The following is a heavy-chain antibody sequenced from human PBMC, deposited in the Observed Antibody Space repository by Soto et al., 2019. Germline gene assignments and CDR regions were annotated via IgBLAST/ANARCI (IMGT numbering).Heavy chain of an antibody. CDR3: AKGDNLGPKTGYAFDP. CDR2: TYFRSKWYN. CDR1: GDSVSSNTAS. J-gene: IGHJ5*02. Sequence: HSQTFSLTCAISGDSVSSNTASWNWIRQSPSRGLEWLGRTYFRSKWYNDYAVSVKSRIIINPDTSNNQFSLQLNSVTPEDTAVYFCAKGDNLGPKTGYAFDPWGQGIMVTVSS. D-gene: IGHD5-12*01. V-gene: IGHV6-1*01.